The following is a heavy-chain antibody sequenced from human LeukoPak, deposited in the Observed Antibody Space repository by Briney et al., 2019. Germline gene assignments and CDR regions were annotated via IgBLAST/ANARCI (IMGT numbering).Heavy chain of an antibody. CDR3: ARIASPSSSWYDGGY. Sequence: GGSLRLSCAAAGFTLSTYWMHWIRQAPGKGLVWVSRINSDGTSTTYADSVKGRFTISRDNAKNTLYLQMNSLRAEDTGVYYCARIASPSSSWYDGGYWGQGTLVTVSS. V-gene: IGHV3-74*01. D-gene: IGHD6-13*01. J-gene: IGHJ4*02. CDR1: GFTLSTYW. CDR2: INSDGTST.